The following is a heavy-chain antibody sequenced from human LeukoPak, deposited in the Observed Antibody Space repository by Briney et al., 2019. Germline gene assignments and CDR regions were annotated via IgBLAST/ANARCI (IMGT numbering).Heavy chain of an antibody. CDR3: AKDIGPVVVPAAPTWGYYYGMDV. J-gene: IGHJ6*02. CDR2: ISWNSGSI. CDR1: GFTFSSYA. D-gene: IGHD2-2*01. V-gene: IGHV3-9*01. Sequence: GGSLRLSCAASGFTFSSYAMHWVRQAPGKGLEWVSGISWNSGSIGYADSVKGRFTISRDNAKNSLYLQMNSLRAEDTALYYCAKDIGPVVVPAAPTWGYYYGMDVWGQGTTVTVSS.